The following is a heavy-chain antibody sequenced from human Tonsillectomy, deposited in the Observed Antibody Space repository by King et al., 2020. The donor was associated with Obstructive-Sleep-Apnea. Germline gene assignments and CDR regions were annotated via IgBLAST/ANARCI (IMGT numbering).Heavy chain of an antibody. CDR2: INADNGDT. D-gene: IGHD2-15*01. Sequence: QLVQSGAEVKKPGASVKVSCKASGYTFTNYGMHWVRQAPGQRLEWMGWINADNGDTKYSQKFQGRVSISRDTSASIAYMELSSLRSEDTAVYYCARDLRYCSGGGGYWGGGGSYWGQGTLVTVSS. V-gene: IGHV1-3*01. CDR1: GYTFTNYG. CDR3: ARDLRYCSGGGGYWGGGGSY. J-gene: IGHJ4*02.